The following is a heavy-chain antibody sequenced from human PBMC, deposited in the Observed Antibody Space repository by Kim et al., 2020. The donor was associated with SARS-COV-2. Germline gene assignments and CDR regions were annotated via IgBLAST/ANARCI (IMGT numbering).Heavy chain of an antibody. CDR3: AKDRGRTFYDFDI. V-gene: IGHV3-9*01. D-gene: IGHD1-1*01. Sequence: YADSVKGRFTISRDNAKNSLYLQMNSLRAEDTALYFCAKDRGRTFYDFDIWGQGTTVTVSS. J-gene: IGHJ3*02.